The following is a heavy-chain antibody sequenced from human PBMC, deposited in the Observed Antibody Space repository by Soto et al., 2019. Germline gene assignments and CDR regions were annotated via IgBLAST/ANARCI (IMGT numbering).Heavy chain of an antibody. Sequence: GGSLRLSCAASGFTFSSYAMHWVRQAPGKGLEWVAVISYDGSNKYYADSVKGRFTISRDNSKNTLYLQMNSLRAEDTAVYYCARDSAVYYDSSGFDYWGQGTLVTVSS. J-gene: IGHJ4*02. V-gene: IGHV3-30-3*01. D-gene: IGHD3-22*01. CDR1: GFTFSSYA. CDR2: ISYDGSNK. CDR3: ARDSAVYYDSSGFDY.